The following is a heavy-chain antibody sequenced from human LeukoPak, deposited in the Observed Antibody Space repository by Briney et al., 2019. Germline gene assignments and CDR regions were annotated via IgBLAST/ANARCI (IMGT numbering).Heavy chain of an antibody. D-gene: IGHD4-17*01. Sequence: GGSLRLSCAASGFTFSSYDMSWVRQAPGKGLEWVSGISGSGSSTYYADSVKGRFTISRDNSKSTLYLQMNSLRAEDTAVYYCAKGYGDYYYWGQGTLVTVSS. CDR2: ISGSGSST. J-gene: IGHJ4*02. CDR1: GFTFSSYD. V-gene: IGHV3-23*01. CDR3: AKGYGDYYY.